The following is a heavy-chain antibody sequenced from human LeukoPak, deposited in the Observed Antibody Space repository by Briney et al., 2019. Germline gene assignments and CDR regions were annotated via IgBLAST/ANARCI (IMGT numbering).Heavy chain of an antibody. CDR3: ARDLGGLQWLAVCFDY. J-gene: IGHJ4*02. V-gene: IGHV1-2*02. Sequence: ASVKVSCKASGYTFTGYYMHWVRQAPGQGLEWMGWINPNSGGTNYAQKFQGRVTMTRDTSISTAYMELSRLRSDDTAVYYCARDLGGLQWLAVCFDYWGQGTLVTVSS. CDR1: GYTFTGYY. D-gene: IGHD6-19*01. CDR2: INPNSGGT.